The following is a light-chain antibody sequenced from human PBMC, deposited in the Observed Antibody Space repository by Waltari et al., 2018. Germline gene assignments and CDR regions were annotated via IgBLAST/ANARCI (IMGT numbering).Light chain of an antibody. CDR2: GAS. J-gene: IGKJ3*01. Sequence: EIVLTQSPGTLSLSPGARATLSCRASQSVSRNYLAWYQQQPGQAPRFLIYGASNRATGIPDRFSGSGSGTDFALTISRLEPEDFAVYYCQQYGSSPLTFGPGTKVDIK. CDR3: QQYGSSPLT. V-gene: IGKV3-20*01. CDR1: QSVSRNY.